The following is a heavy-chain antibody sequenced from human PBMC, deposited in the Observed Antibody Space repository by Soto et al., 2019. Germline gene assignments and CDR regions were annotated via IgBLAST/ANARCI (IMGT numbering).Heavy chain of an antibody. CDR2: ISYDGSLK. Sequence: QVHLVESGGGVAQPGRSLRLSCAASRFTFSSYGMHWVRQAPGKGLEWVAIISYDGSLKYYADSVKGRFTISRDNSKSALYLQMNSLRPEDTAVYYCAKDFKVSGSYYGSLNYYYGMDVWGQGTTVIVSS. V-gene: IGHV3-30*18. CDR3: AKDFKVSGSYYGSLNYYYGMDV. CDR1: RFTFSSYG. D-gene: IGHD3-10*01. J-gene: IGHJ6*02.